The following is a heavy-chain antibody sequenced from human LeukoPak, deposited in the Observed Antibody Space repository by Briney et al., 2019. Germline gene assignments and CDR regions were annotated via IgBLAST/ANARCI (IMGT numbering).Heavy chain of an antibody. CDR3: ASRFYDFWSGYINFDY. CDR1: GGSFSSYY. Sequence: KPSETLSLTCAVYGGSFSSYYWVWIRQPPGKGLEWIGIIYYSGSTYYNPSLKSRVTISVDTSKNQFSLKLSSVTAADTAVYYCASRFYDFWSGYINFDYWGQGTLVTVSS. D-gene: IGHD3-3*01. CDR2: IYYSGST. V-gene: IGHV4-39*01. J-gene: IGHJ4*02.